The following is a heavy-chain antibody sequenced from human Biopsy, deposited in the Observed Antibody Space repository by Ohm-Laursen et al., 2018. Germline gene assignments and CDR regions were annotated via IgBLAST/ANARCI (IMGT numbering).Heavy chain of an antibody. D-gene: IGHD3-3*01. J-gene: IGHJ4*02. V-gene: IGHV3-48*03. CDR3: AREGWSAYSLDFDY. CDR2: IGSSGSPI. Sequence: SLRLSCAASGFTFSNYEMNWVRQAPGKGLEWISYIGSSGSPIYYADSVKGRFTISRDNDKNSLYLQMNSLRAEDTAVYYCAREGWSAYSLDFDYWGQGTLVTVSS. CDR1: GFTFSNYE.